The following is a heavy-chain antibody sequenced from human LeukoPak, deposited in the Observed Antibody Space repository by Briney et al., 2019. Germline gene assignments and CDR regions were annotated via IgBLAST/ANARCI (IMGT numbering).Heavy chain of an antibody. V-gene: IGHV1-18*01. CDR2: ISAYNGNT. Sequence: PVASVKVSCKASGYTFTSYGISWVRQAPGQGLEWMGWISAYNGNTNYAQKLQGRVTMTTDTSTSTAYMELRSLRSDDTAVYYCARGSLRGYSGYGENWFDPWGQGTLVTVSS. J-gene: IGHJ5*02. D-gene: IGHD5-12*01. CDR1: GYTFTSYG. CDR3: ARGSLRGYSGYGENWFDP.